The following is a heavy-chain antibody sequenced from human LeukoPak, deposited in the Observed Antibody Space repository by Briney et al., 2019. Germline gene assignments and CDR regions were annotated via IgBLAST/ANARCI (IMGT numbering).Heavy chain of an antibody. D-gene: IGHD6-19*01. Sequence: PGGSLRLSCAASEFTFSSFSMNWVRQAPGKGLEWISYISVSSNTISYADSVKGRFTISRDNSKNTLYLQMNSLRAEDTAVYYCAREGRWLPHFDYWGQGTLVTVSS. CDR3: AREGRWLPHFDY. CDR1: EFTFSSFS. CDR2: ISVSSNTI. J-gene: IGHJ4*02. V-gene: IGHV3-48*01.